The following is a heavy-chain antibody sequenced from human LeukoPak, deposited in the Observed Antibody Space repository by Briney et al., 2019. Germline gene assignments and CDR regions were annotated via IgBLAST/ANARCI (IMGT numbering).Heavy chain of an antibody. CDR1: GFTLSTYS. CDR2: IGYRNSPI. D-gene: IGHD5-18*01. V-gene: IGHV3-48*01. J-gene: IGHJ5*02. Sequence: PGGSLRLSCTASGFTLSTYSMNWVRQAPGKGLEWVSYIGYRNSPIHYADSVKGRFTISRDNAKNSLYLQMNSLRAEDTAVYYCARDGTRRRGYSYGYMNWFDPWGQGTLVTVSS. CDR3: ARDGTRRRGYSYGYMNWFDP.